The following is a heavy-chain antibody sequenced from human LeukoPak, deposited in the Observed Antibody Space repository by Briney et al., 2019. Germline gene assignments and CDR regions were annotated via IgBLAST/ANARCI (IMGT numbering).Heavy chain of an antibody. CDR3: ARHVIYYGLRV. CDR1: GDSISRTSYR. J-gene: IGHJ6*02. CDR2: IYYSGTT. Sequence: SETLTLTCTVSGDSISRTSYRWRWIRHPPGKGLQWIGTIYYSGTTYRNPSLKSRVTISLDTSKNQFSLGLSSVTAPATAVYSCARHVIYYGLRVWAHGTTVTVSS. D-gene: IGHD2-21*01. V-gene: IGHV4-39*01.